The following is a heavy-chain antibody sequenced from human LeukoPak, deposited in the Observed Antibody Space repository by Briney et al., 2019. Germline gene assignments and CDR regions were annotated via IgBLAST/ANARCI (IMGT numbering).Heavy chain of an antibody. CDR3: ACRQFTSPWSDL. J-gene: IGHJ5*02. CDR1: GATFATNW. Sequence: GEALKISCKGSGATFATNWIGWVRQLPGNGLEWMGVIYPGDSRSRYNPSFQGQVTISAYKSTSTAYLQWSSLQASDSGMYYCACRQFTSPWSDLWGPGTLVTVS. CDR2: IYPGDSRS. D-gene: IGHD2-2*01. V-gene: IGHV5-51*01.